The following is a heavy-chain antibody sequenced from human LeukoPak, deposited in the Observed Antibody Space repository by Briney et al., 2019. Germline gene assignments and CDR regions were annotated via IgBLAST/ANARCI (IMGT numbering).Heavy chain of an antibody. D-gene: IGHD6-13*01. Sequence: SVKVSCKASGGTFSSYAISWVRQAPGQGLEWMGGIIPIFGTANYAQKFQGRVTITADESTSTAYMELSSLRSEDTAVYYCGAAAAGTAYFDYWGQGTLVTVSS. CDR2: IIPIFGTA. V-gene: IGHV1-69*13. CDR1: GGTFSSYA. J-gene: IGHJ4*02. CDR3: GAAAAGTAYFDY.